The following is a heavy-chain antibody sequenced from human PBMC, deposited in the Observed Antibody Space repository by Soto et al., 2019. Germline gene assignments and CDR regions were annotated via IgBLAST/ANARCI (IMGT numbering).Heavy chain of an antibody. CDR2: IIPSPART. V-gene: IGHV1-69*04. Sequence: SVKVSCKASGGTFSNSPISWVRQIPGQGPEWMGRIIPSPARTIYSRKFRGRVTLTADKSTQTVYMTLSSLTTEDSGVYYCARDQVGASSFAYWGQGTRVTVSS. J-gene: IGHJ4*02. D-gene: IGHD1-26*01. CDR1: GGTFSNSP. CDR3: ARDQVGASSFAY.